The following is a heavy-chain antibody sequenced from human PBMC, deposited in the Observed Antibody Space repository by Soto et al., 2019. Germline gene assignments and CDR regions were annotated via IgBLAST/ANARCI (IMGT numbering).Heavy chain of an antibody. CDR2: VYYSGST. D-gene: IGHD3-3*01. CDR3: ARGGEAHDDFWRGYYPGRNWFDP. CDR1: GGSISSYY. Sequence: QVQLQESGPGLVKPSETLSLTCTVSGGSISSYYWSWIRQPPGKGLEWIGYVYYSGSTNYNPSLKKRVTISVDTSKIQFALKRSSVSAADTAVYYCARGGEAHDDFWRGYYPGRNWFDPWGQGTLVTVSS. V-gene: IGHV4-59*01. J-gene: IGHJ5*02.